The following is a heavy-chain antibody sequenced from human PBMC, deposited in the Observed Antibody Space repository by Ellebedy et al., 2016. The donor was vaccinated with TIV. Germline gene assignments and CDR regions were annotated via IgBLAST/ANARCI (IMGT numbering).Heavy chain of an antibody. D-gene: IGHD1-7*01. Sequence: KVSXXGSGYSFTNYWIGWVRQMPGKGLEWMGIIYPGDSDTRYSPSFQGQVTMSADKSISTAYLQWSSVKASDTAMYFCARSITGTGTLDYWGQGTLVTVSS. V-gene: IGHV5-51*01. J-gene: IGHJ4*02. CDR2: IYPGDSDT. CDR1: GYSFTNYW. CDR3: ARSITGTGTLDY.